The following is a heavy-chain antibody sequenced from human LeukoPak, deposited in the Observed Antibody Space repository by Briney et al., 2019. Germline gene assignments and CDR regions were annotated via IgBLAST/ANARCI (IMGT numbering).Heavy chain of an antibody. Sequence: PSETLSLTCTVSGGSVSGGSISSYSWSWIRQPPGKGLEWIGNIYYSGGTNYNPSLKSRVTISVDTSKNQFSLKLSSVTAADTAVYYCARHRSGWLGEVLNYYYYYGMDVWGQGTTVTVSS. CDR1: GGSVSGGSISSYS. D-gene: IGHD6-19*01. CDR3: ARHRSGWLGEVLNYYYYYGMDV. J-gene: IGHJ6*02. V-gene: IGHV4-59*08. CDR2: IYYSGGT.